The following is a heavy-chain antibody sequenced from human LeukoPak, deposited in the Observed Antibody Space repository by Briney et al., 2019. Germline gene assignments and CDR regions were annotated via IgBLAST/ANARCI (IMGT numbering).Heavy chain of an antibody. D-gene: IGHD2-15*01. Sequence: GGSLRLSCAASGFTFSSYWMSWVRQAPGKGLXXXXXXXXXXSEKYYVDSVKGRFTISRDNAKNSLYLQMNSLRAEDTAVYYCARIYCSGGSCYSVFDAFDIWGQGTMVTVSS. J-gene: IGHJ3*02. CDR1: GFTFSSYW. CDR3: ARIYCSGGSCYSVFDAFDI. CDR2: XXXXXSEK. V-gene: IGHV3-7*03.